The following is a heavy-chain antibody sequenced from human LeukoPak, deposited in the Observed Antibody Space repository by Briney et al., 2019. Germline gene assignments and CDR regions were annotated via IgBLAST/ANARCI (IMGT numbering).Heavy chain of an antibody. CDR3: ARVTSYGDYVTSNFDY. CDR2: IIPIFGTA. V-gene: IGHV1-69*13. D-gene: IGHD4-17*01. J-gene: IGHJ4*02. Sequence: SVKVSCKASGGTFISYAISWVRQAPGQGLEWMGGIIPIFGTANYAQKFQGRVTITADESTSTAYMELSSLRSKDTAVYYCARVTSYGDYVTSNFDYWGQGTLVTVSS. CDR1: GGTFISYA.